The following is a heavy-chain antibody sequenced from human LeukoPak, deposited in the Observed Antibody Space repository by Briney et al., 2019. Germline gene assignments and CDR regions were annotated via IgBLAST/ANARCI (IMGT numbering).Heavy chain of an antibody. V-gene: IGHV3-74*01. D-gene: IGHD3-16*01. J-gene: IGHJ3*01. CDR3: ARLGSI. CDR2: INSDGTTT. CDR1: GFTFSSNW. Sequence: PGGSLRLSCAASGFTFSSNWMHWVRQAPGKGLVWVSRINSDGTTTHYADSVRGRFTISRDNAKNTLYLQMNSLRDDDTGVYYCARLGSIWGQGTMVTVSS.